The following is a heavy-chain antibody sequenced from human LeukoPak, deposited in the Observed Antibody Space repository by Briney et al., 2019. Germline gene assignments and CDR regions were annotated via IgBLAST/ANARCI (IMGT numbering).Heavy chain of an antibody. CDR2: INHSGST. V-gene: IGHV4-39*07. J-gene: IGHJ4*02. CDR1: SGSISSTNYC. Sequence: SETLSLTCTVSSGSISSTNYCWGWIRQPPGKGLEWIGEINHSGSTNYNPSLKSRVTISVDTSKNQFSLKLSSVTAADTAVYYCARSRITGTRKLPDYWGQGTLVTVSS. CDR3: ARSRITGTRKLPDY. D-gene: IGHD1-20*01.